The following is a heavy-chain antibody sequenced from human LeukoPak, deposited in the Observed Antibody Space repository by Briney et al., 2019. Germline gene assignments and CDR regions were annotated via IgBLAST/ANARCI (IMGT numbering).Heavy chain of an antibody. CDR1: GFTVSNNS. J-gene: IGHJ4*02. V-gene: IGHV3-53*01. CDR3: SRARGGDGLPFDY. CDR2: IYSDGST. D-gene: IGHD3-16*01. Sequence: GGSLRLSCAASGFTVSNNSMSWVRQAPGTGLEMVSLIYSDGSTSYADSVRGRFTISRDNSKNTLYLHMNSLRAEDTAVYYCSRARGGDGLPFDYWGQGTLVTVSS.